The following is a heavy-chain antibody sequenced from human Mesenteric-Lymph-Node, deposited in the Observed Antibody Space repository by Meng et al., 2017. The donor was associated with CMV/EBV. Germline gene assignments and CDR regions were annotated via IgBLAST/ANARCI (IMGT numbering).Heavy chain of an antibody. Sequence: GESLKISCATSGFTFSAYSMNWIRQAPGKGLEWLSHISTSGSSIYYSESVKGRFTISRDNAQNSLYLHLNSLRAEDTAVYYCARTIATSALVDSWGQGTLVTVSS. D-gene: IGHD5-24*01. CDR3: ARTIATSALVDS. CDR2: ISTSGSSI. V-gene: IGHV3-11*01. CDR1: GFTFSAYS. J-gene: IGHJ4*02.